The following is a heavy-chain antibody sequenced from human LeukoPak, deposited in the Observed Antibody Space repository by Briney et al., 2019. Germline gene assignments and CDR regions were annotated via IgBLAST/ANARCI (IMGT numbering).Heavy chain of an antibody. CDR2: ISGSGAST. CDR1: GFTFSTNA. Sequence: GGSLRLSCLTSGFTFSTNAMSWVRQAPGKGLEWISGISGSGASTYYADSVTGRFTISRDNSRNTLYLQMNSLRGDDTAVYYCAKDLAFGTTNYFDYWGQGTLVTISS. CDR3: AKDLAFGTTNYFDY. D-gene: IGHD1-7*01. V-gene: IGHV3-23*01. J-gene: IGHJ4*02.